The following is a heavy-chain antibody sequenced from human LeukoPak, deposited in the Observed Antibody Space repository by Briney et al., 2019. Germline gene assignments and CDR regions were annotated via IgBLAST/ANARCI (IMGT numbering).Heavy chain of an antibody. D-gene: IGHD5-12*01. J-gene: IGHJ4*02. CDR3: ARDPGYSGIDY. Sequence: SETLSLTCAVYGGSFSGYYWSWIRQPPGKGLEWIGEINHSGSTNYNPSLKSRVTMSLDMSKNQFSLNLNSVTAADTAVYYCARDPGYSGIDYWGQGTLVTVSS. CDR2: INHSGST. CDR1: GGSFSGYY. V-gene: IGHV4-34*01.